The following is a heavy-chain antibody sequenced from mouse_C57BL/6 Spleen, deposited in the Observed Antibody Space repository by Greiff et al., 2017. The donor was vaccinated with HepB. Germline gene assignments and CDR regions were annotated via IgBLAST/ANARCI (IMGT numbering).Heavy chain of an antibody. J-gene: IGHJ4*01. Sequence: VQLQQSGAELVKPGASVKISCKASGYAFSSYWMNWVKQRPGKGLEWIGQIYPGDGDTNYNGKFKGKATLTADKSSSTAYMQLSSLTSEDSAVYFCARKILRYAMDYWGQGTSVTVSS. CDR3: ARKILRYAMDY. CDR2: IYPGDGDT. V-gene: IGHV1-80*01. D-gene: IGHD1-1*01. CDR1: GYAFSSYW.